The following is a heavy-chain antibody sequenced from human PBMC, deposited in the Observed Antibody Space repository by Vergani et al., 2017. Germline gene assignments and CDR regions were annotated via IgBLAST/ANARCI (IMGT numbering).Heavy chain of an antibody. CDR2: ISWDGGST. Sequence: EVQLLESGGGLVQPGGSLRLSCAASGFTFDDYTMHWVRQAPGKGLEWVSLISWDGGSTYYADSVKGRFTISRDNSKNSLYLQMNSLRTEETALYYCAKAPRISPCRVYVWAQRTTVTVS. D-gene: IGHD2-2*01. V-gene: IGHV3-43*01. CDR3: AKAPRISPCRVYV. CDR1: GFTFDDYT. J-gene: IGHJ6*02.